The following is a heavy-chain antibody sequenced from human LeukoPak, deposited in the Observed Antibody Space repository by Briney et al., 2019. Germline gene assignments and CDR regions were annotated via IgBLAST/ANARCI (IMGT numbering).Heavy chain of an antibody. V-gene: IGHV4-4*08. CDR2: IYTSGST. CDR1: GGSISSYY. J-gene: IGHJ5*02. CDR3: ARDDYGDYAGNWFDP. D-gene: IGHD4-17*01. Sequence: SETLSLTCTVSGGSISSYYWSWIRQPPGKGLEWIGYIYTSGSTNYNPSLKSRVTISVDTSKNQFSLKLSSVTAADTAVYYCARDDYGDYAGNWFDPWGQGTLVTVSS.